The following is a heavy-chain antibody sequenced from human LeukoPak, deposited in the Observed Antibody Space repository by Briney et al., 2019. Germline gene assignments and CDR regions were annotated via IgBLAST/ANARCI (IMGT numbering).Heavy chain of an antibody. Sequence: GGSLRLSCAASGFTFSNSAMNWVRQVPGKGLEWVSSIDYGSSHIYYAASVRGRFTISRDNARNSVYLQMNSLRVEDTAVYYCARDPLRYLRVGHYDYWGQGTLVAVSS. D-gene: IGHD3-9*01. CDR2: IDYGSSHI. CDR1: GFTFSNSA. J-gene: IGHJ4*02. V-gene: IGHV3-21*01. CDR3: ARDPLRYLRVGHYDY.